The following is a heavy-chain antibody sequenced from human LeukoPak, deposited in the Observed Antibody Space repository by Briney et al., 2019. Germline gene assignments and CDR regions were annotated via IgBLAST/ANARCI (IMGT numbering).Heavy chain of an antibody. CDR3: AKVIRAAPDAFDI. V-gene: IGHV3-33*03. Sequence: GRSLRLSCAASGFNLSTYGIHWVRQAPGKGLEWVAVIWYDGSNKYYADSVKGRFTISRDNSKNTLYLQMNSLRAEDTAVYYCAKVIRAAPDAFDIWGQGTMVTVSS. D-gene: IGHD6-6*01. CDR2: IWYDGSNK. CDR1: GFNLSTYG. J-gene: IGHJ3*02.